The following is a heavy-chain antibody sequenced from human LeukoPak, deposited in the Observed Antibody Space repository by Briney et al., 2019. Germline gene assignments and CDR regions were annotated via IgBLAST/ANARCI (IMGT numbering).Heavy chain of an antibody. J-gene: IGHJ3*02. Sequence: SSETLSLTCTVSGYSISSGYYLGWIRQPPGKGLEWIGSIYPSGSTYYNPSLKSRVTISLDTSQNQFSLRLSSVTAADTAVYYCARRTISPGLDAFDIWGQGTMVTVSS. CDR3: ARRTISPGLDAFDI. CDR1: GYSISSGYY. V-gene: IGHV4-38-2*02. CDR2: IYPSGST. D-gene: IGHD3-3*01.